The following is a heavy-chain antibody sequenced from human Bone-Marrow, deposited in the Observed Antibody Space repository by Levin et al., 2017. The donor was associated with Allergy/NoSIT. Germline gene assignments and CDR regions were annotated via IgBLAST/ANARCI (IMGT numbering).Heavy chain of an antibody. J-gene: IGHJ4*02. Sequence: GESLKISCKASGFSFSTISMNWVRQAPGKGLEWLSFIDRNSINLYYADSVKGRFTISRDNDQNTLYLQMRALRAEDTAVYYCARVGSTFQFDFWGQGTRVTVSS. V-gene: IGHV3-48*04. CDR1: GFSFSTIS. CDR3: ARVGSTFQFDF. CDR2: IDRNSINL. D-gene: IGHD6-6*01.